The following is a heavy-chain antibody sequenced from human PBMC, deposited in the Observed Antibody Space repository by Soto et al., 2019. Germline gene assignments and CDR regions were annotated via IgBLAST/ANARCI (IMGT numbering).Heavy chain of an antibody. Sequence: ASVKVSCKASGYTFTSYGISWVRQAPGQGLEWMGWISAYNGNTNYAQKLQGRVTMTTDTSTSTAYMELRSLRSDDTAVYYCARLNSGWYEGAWFDPWGQGTLVTVSS. CDR3: ARLNSGWYEGAWFDP. CDR2: ISAYNGNT. V-gene: IGHV1-18*01. J-gene: IGHJ5*02. D-gene: IGHD6-19*01. CDR1: GYTFTSYG.